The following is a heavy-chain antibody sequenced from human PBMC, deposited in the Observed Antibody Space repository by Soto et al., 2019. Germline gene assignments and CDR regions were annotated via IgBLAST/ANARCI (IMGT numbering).Heavy chain of an antibody. J-gene: IGHJ5*02. CDR3: VRMQMGYYYGSGSYYNKVLDQ. Sequence: ASVKVSCKASGYTFTSYDINWVRQATGQGLEWMGWMNPNRGNTRYAQNFQGRVTMTRNTSISTAYMELSSLRSEDTAVYYCVRMQMGYYYGSGSYYNKVLDQWGPGTLVTVSS. CDR1: GYTFTSYD. V-gene: IGHV1-8*01. D-gene: IGHD3-10*01. CDR2: MNPNRGNT.